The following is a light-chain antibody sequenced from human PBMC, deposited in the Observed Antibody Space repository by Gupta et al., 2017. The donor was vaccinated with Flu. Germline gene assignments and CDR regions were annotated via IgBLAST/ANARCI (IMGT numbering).Light chain of an antibody. CDR1: QSLVYSSGNTY. V-gene: IGKV2-30*01. CDR3: MQGTHWPYT. CDR2: EIS. Sequence: VTLGPPASISCRSSQSLVYSSGNTYLNWYQQRPDQSPRRLIYEISKRDSGVPDRFSGSESGADFTLKISRVEAEDVGLYYCMQGTHWPYTFGQGTNLEIK. J-gene: IGKJ2*01.